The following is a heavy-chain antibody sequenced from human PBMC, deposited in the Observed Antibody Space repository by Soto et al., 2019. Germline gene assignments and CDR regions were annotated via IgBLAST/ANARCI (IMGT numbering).Heavy chain of an antibody. D-gene: IGHD3-22*01. Sequence: ASVKVSCKASGYTFTSYAMHWVRQAPGQRLEWMGWINAGDGNTNYSQTFQGRVTITRDTSASTAYMELSGLRSEDTAVYYCARDQGYHDGGLDPWGPGTLVTVSS. J-gene: IGHJ5*02. CDR3: ARDQGYHDGGLDP. V-gene: IGHV1-3*01. CDR1: GYTFTSYA. CDR2: INAGDGNT.